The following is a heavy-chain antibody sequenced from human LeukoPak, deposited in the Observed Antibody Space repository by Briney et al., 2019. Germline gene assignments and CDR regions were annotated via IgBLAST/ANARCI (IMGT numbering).Heavy chain of an antibody. CDR1: GGSISSYY. J-gene: IGHJ4*02. V-gene: IGHV4-59*12. CDR2: IYYSGST. CDR3: AGKAVAGPYFDY. D-gene: IGHD6-19*01. Sequence: SETLSLTCTVSGGSISSYYWSWIRQPPGKGLEWIGYIYYSGSTNYNPSLKSRVGISVDTSKNQFSLKLTSVTAADTAVYYCAGKAVAGPYFDYWGQGTLVTVSS.